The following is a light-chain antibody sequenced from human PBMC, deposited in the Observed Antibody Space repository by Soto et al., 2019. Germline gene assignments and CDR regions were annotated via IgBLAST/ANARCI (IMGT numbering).Light chain of an antibody. CDR3: QQAYSTPWT. V-gene: IGKV1-9*01. J-gene: IGKJ1*01. Sequence: DIQLTQSPSFLSASVGDRVTITCRASQDISNFLAWFQQKPGRAPKLLIYAVFTLQSGVPSRFSGSGSGAEFTLTISSLQPEDFATYYCQQAYSTPWTFGQGTKV. CDR1: QDISNF. CDR2: AVF.